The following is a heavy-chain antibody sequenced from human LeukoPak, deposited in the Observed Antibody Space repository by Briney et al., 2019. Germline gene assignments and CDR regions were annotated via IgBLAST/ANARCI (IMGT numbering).Heavy chain of an antibody. CDR1: GGSFSGYY. Sequence: SSETLSLTCAVYGGSFSGYYWSWIRQPPGKGLEWIGEINHSGSTNYNPSLKSRVTISVDTSENQFSLKLSSVTAADTAVYYCASSSGGSGYSYGPYYFDYWGQGTLVTVSS. CDR3: ASSSGGSGYSYGPYYFDY. J-gene: IGHJ4*02. V-gene: IGHV4-34*01. D-gene: IGHD5-18*01. CDR2: INHSGST.